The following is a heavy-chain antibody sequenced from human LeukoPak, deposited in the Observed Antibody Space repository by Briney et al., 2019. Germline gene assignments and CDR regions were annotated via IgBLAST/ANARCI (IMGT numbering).Heavy chain of an antibody. V-gene: IGHV4-4*07. CDR3: ARDVDTAVFDY. Sequence: SETLSLTCTVSGGSINRWFWSWIRQPAGKGLEWIGRFQTSGTIIYNPSLRSRVTMSLDTSKNQFFLELTSVTAADTAVYYCARDVDTAVFDYWGQGTLVTVSS. J-gene: IGHJ4*02. D-gene: IGHD5-18*01. CDR1: GGSINRWF. CDR2: FQTSGTI.